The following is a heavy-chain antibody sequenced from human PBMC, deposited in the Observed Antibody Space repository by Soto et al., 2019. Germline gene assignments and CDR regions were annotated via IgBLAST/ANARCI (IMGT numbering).Heavy chain of an antibody. J-gene: IGHJ4*02. Sequence: QVQLVQSGAEVKKPGSSVKVSCKASGGTFSSYTISWVRQAPGQGLEWMGRIIPILGIANYAQKFQGRVTXXADKSTSTAYMELSSLRSEDTAVDYCARNSGGRDYWGQGTLVTVSS. CDR2: IIPILGIA. V-gene: IGHV1-69*02. D-gene: IGHD3-10*01. CDR1: GGTFSSYT. CDR3: ARNSGGRDY.